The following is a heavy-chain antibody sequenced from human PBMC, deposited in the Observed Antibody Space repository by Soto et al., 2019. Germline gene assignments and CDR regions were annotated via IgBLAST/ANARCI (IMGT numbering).Heavy chain of an antibody. V-gene: IGHV1-8*01. J-gene: IGHJ6*02. Sequence: ASVKVSFKASGYTFTCYDINWVRQATGQGLEWMGWLNPNSGNTGYAQKFQGRVTMTRNTSISTAYLELSSLRSEDTAVYYCARGRYCSSTSCPYYYYYGMDGWGQGTTVTVSS. D-gene: IGHD2-2*01. CDR2: LNPNSGNT. CDR1: GYTFTCYD. CDR3: ARGRYCSSTSCPYYYYYGMDG.